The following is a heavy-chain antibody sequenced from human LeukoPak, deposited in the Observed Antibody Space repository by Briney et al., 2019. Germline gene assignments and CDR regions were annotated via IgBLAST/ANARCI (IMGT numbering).Heavy chain of an antibody. CDR1: GGSFSGYY. CDR3: ARGVTAMVTNYFDY. Sequence: PSETLSLTCAVYGGSFSGYYWSWIRQPPGKGLEWIGEINHSGSTNYNPSLKSRVTISVDTSKNQFSLKLSSVTAADTAVYYCARGVTAMVTNYFDYWGQGTLVTVSS. CDR2: INHSGST. J-gene: IGHJ4*02. V-gene: IGHV4-34*01. D-gene: IGHD5-18*01.